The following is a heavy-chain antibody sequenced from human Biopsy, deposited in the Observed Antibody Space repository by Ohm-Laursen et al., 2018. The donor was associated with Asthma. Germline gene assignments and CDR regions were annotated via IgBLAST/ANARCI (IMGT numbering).Heavy chain of an antibody. V-gene: IGHV4-31*03. Sequence: TLSLTCNVSGDSIIIGGHYWSWIRHHPGKGLEWIGHIYFSGSAKYNPSLKSRVSISVDTSKNQFSLKLSFVTTADTAVYYCARARAFRHDMTGPKTCLAVWGPGTTVIVSS. CDR3: ARARAFRHDMTGPKTCLAV. CDR1: GDSIIIGGHY. D-gene: IGHD3-9*01. CDR2: IYFSGSA. J-gene: IGHJ6*02.